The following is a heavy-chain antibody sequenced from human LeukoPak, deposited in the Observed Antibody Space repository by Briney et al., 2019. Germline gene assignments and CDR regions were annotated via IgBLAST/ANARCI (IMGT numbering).Heavy chain of an antibody. CDR2: IYYSGST. CDR1: GGSISSYY. J-gene: IGHJ6*03. Sequence: PSETLSLTCTVSGGSISSYYWSWIRQPPGKGLEWIGYIYYSGSTNYNPSLKSRVTISVDTSKNQFSLKLSSVTAADTAVYYCARFYHGDYGYYYMDVWGKGTTVTVSS. V-gene: IGHV4-59*01. D-gene: IGHD4-17*01. CDR3: ARFYHGDYGYYYMDV.